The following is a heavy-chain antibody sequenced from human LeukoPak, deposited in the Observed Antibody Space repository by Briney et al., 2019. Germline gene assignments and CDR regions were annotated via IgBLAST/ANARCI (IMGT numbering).Heavy chain of an antibody. Sequence: GGSLRLSCAASGFTFSSCWMTCVRQAPGKGLEWVASIVEDGSQKYYVDSVKGRFTISRDNAKNSLYLQMNSLEAEDTAVYYCARDVIGGDTLDSWGQGTLVTVSS. CDR3: ARDVIGGDTLDS. D-gene: IGHD2-21*02. CDR1: GFTFSSCW. CDR2: IVEDGSQK. J-gene: IGHJ4*02. V-gene: IGHV3-7*01.